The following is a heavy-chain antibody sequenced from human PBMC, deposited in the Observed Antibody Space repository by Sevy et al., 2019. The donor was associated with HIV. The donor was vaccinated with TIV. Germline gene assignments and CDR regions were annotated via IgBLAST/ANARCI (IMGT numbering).Heavy chain of an antibody. D-gene: IGHD5-18*01. CDR3: ARLRARGYSYGSLDY. V-gene: IGHV3-21*01. CDR1: GFTFSSYS. J-gene: IGHJ4*02. Sequence: GGSLRLSCAASGFTFSSYSMNWVRQAPGKGLEWVSSISSSSSYIYYADSLKGRFTISRDNAKNSLYLQMNSLKAEDTAVYYCARLRARGYSYGSLDYWGQGTLVTVSS. CDR2: ISSSSSYI.